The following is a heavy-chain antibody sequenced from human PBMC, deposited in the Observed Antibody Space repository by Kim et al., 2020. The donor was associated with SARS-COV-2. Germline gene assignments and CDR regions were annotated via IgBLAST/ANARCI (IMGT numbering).Heavy chain of an antibody. J-gene: IGHJ4*02. Sequence: SVKGRFTISRDNAKNSLYLQMNSLRAEDTAVYYCARRGYCSSTSCHPSDYWGQGTLVTVSS. D-gene: IGHD2-2*01. CDR3: ARRGYCSSTSCHPSDY. V-gene: IGHV3-21*01.